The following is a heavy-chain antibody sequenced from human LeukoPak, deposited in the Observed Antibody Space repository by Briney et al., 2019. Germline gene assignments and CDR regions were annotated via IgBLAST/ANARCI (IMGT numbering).Heavy chain of an antibody. CDR1: GFTFSSYS. V-gene: IGHV3-21*01. J-gene: IGHJ4*02. CDR3: ARERGYYDFWSGVDY. CDR2: ISSSSSYI. Sequence: GGSLRLSCAASGFTFSSYSMNWVRQAPGKGLEWVSSISSSSSYIYYADSVKGRFTISRDNAKNSLYLQMNSLRAEDTAVYYCARERGYYDFWSGVDYWGQGTLVTVSS. D-gene: IGHD3-3*01.